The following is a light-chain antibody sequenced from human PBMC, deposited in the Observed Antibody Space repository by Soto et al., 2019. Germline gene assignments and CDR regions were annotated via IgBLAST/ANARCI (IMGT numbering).Light chain of an antibody. J-gene: IGKJ1*01. CDR3: QQYNTWLWT. V-gene: IGKV3-15*01. Sequence: EVVMTQSPATLSVSPGERATLSCRASQNVNANLAWYQQKPGQAPRLLIHGASTRATGIPARFSGSGFGTEFSLTISSLQSEDFAVYYCQQYNTWLWTFGQGTKVE. CDR1: QNVNAN. CDR2: GAS.